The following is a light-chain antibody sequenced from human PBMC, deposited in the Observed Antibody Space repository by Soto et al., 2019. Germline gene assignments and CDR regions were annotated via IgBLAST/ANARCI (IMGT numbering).Light chain of an antibody. CDR1: QGIGTW. CDR2: GAS. J-gene: IGKJ5*01. V-gene: IGKV1D-12*01. Sequence: DVQVTHSPSFVSASVGDRVTITCRASQGIGTWLAWYQQKPGAAPNLLISGASNLESGVPARFSGSGLGTHFTFTIVSRQPEDAATYYCKPTNSFPITFGQGTRLEI. CDR3: KPTNSFPIT.